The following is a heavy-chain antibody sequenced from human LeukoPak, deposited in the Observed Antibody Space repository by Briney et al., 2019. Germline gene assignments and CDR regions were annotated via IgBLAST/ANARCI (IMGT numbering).Heavy chain of an antibody. CDR1: GGTFSSYA. J-gene: IGHJ4*02. CDR2: IIPIFGTA. V-gene: IGHV1-69*05. Sequence: GASVKVPCKASGGTFSSYAISWVQAPGQGLEWMGRIIPIFGTANYAQKFQGRVTITTDESTSTAYMELSSLRSEDTAVYHCARGEYQLLFSFDYWGQGTLVTVSS. CDR3: ARGEYQLLFSFDY. D-gene: IGHD2-2*01.